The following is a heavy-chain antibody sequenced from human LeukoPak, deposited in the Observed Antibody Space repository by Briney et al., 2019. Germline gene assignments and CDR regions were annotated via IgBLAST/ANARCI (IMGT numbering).Heavy chain of an antibody. D-gene: IGHD3-16*01. J-gene: IGHJ4*02. CDR3: ARVSVWGSQSYYFDY. CDR1: GGSISSGGYY. CDR2: IYYSGST. Sequence: KPSETLSLTCTVSGGSISSGGYYWSWIRQHPEKGLEWIGYIYYSGSTYYDPSLKSRVTISVDTSKNQFSLKLSSVTAADTAVYYCARVSVWGSQSYYFDYWGQGTLVTVSS. V-gene: IGHV4-31*03.